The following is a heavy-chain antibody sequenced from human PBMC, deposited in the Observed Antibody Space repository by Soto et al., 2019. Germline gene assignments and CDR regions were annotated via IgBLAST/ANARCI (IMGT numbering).Heavy chain of an antibody. Sequence: PSETLSLTCSVSGGSVSVGGYYWTWIRQLPGKGLEWIGNIGYSGSTSYNPSLKSRLTISVDTSKNQFSLILTSVTAADTAFYYCARDRSGYGSGRARHFDYWGPGTLVTVSS. CDR3: ARDRSGYGSGRARHFDY. J-gene: IGHJ4*02. CDR2: IGYSGST. CDR1: GGSVSVGGYY. V-gene: IGHV4-31*03. D-gene: IGHD2-15*01.